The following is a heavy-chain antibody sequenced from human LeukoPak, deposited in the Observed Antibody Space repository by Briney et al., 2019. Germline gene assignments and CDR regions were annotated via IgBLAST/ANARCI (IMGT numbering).Heavy chain of an antibody. D-gene: IGHD4-17*01. Sequence: KPSETLSLTCAVYGGSFSGYYWSWIRQPPGKGLEWIGEINYSGSTNYNPSLKSRVTISVDTSKNQFSLKLSSVTAADTAVYYCARDMTTVTTPHAFDIWGQGTMVTVSS. CDR1: GGSFSGYY. CDR2: INYSGST. J-gene: IGHJ3*02. V-gene: IGHV4-34*01. CDR3: ARDMTTVTTPHAFDI.